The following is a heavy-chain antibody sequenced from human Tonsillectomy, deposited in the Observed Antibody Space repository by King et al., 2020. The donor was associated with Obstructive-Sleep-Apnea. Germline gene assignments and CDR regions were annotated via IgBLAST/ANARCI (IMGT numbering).Heavy chain of an antibody. CDR2: IYYTGST. D-gene: IGHD2-2*01. CDR3: ARDIVGYCSSTSCYFDYGMDV. V-gene: IGHV4-31*03. CDR1: GGSISSGNYY. J-gene: IGHJ6*02. Sequence: VQLQELGPGLVKPSQTLSLTCTVSGGSISSGNYYWTWIRQHPGKGLEWIGYIYYTGSTYYNPSLKSRVTISVDTSKNQFSLKLSSVTAADTAVYYCARDIVGYCSSTSCYFDYGMDVWGQGTTVTVSS.